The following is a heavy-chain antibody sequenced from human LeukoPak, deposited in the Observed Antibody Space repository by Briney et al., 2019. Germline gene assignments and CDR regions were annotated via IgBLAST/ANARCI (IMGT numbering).Heavy chain of an antibody. CDR3: ARDRGLSAD. CDR2: IHYSGST. V-gene: IGHV4-59*01. CDR1: GGSIRNYY. Sequence: KPSETLPLTCTVAGGSIRNYYWGWVRQPPGKGLEWIGYIHYSGSTNYNPSLKSRVTISVDTSKNQFSLKLNSVTSADTAVYYCARDRGLSADWGQGTLVTVSS. J-gene: IGHJ4*02.